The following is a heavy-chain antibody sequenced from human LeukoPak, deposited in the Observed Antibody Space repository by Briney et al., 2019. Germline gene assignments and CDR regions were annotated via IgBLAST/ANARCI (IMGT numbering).Heavy chain of an antibody. CDR1: GYTFTSYD. CDR2: MNPNSGNT. Sequence: ASVKVSCKASGYTFTSYDINWVRQATGQGLEWMGWMNPNSGNTGYAQKFQGRVTMTRNTSISTAYMELSSLRSEDTAEYYCARGRKGSTIFGVVITELSYYYMDVWGKGTTVTVSS. V-gene: IGHV1-8*01. CDR3: ARGRKGSTIFGVVITELSYYYMDV. D-gene: IGHD3-3*01. J-gene: IGHJ6*03.